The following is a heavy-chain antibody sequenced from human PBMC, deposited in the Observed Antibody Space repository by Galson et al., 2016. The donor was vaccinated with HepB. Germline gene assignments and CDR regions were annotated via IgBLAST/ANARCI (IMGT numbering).Heavy chain of an antibody. J-gene: IGHJ4*02. CDR3: ARDNSPTRGDLLLWYY. CDR2: IRQDGNEK. V-gene: IGHV3-7*03. Sequence: SLRLSCAVSGLTFSNYWMSWVRQAPGKGPEWVANIRQDGNEKFYVDSVKGRFTISRDNAKNSLYLQMNSLRAEDTAVYYCARDNSPTRGDLLLWYYWGRGTLVTVSS. D-gene: IGHD3/OR15-3a*01. CDR1: GLTFSNYW.